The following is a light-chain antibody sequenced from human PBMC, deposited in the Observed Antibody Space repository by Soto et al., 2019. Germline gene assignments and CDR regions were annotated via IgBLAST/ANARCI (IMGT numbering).Light chain of an antibody. J-gene: IGKJ1*01. CDR2: GAS. Sequence: EIVVTQSPGTLSLSPGERATLSCRASQSVSSNYLAWYQQKPGQAPRLLIYGASHRATGIPDRFRGSGSGTDFTLNISRQEPEDFAVYYCQQHGISARTFGQGTRVQIK. V-gene: IGKV3-20*01. CDR1: QSVSSNY. CDR3: QQHGISART.